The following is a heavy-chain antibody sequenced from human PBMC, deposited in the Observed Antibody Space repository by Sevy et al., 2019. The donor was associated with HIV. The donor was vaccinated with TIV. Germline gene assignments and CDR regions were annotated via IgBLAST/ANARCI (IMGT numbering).Heavy chain of an antibody. D-gene: IGHD2-15*01. Sequence: ASVKVSCKASGYTFTGYYMHWVRQAPGQGLEWMGWINPNSGGTNYAQKFQGRVTMTRDTSISTAYMELSRLRSDDTAVYYCAREGSVVPEYFQHWGQGTRSPSPQ. CDR2: INPNSGGT. J-gene: IGHJ1*01. CDR1: GYTFTGYY. CDR3: AREGSVVPEYFQH. V-gene: IGHV1-2*02.